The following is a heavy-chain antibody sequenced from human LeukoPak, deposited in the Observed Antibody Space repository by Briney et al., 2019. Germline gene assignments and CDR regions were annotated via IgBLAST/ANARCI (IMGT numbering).Heavy chain of an antibody. D-gene: IGHD7-27*01. V-gene: IGHV1-3*03. CDR2: INAGNGNT. CDR3: ARENNGGPSWAFDI. J-gene: IGHJ3*02. Sequence: ASVKVSCKASGYTFTSYAMHWVRQAPGQRLEWMGWINAGNGNTKYSQEFQGRVTITRDTSASTAYMELSSLRSEDMAVYYCARENNGGPSWAFDIWGQGTMVTVSS. CDR1: GYTFTSYA.